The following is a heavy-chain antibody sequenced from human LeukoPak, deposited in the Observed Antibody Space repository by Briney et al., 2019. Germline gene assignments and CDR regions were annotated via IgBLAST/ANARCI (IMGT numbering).Heavy chain of an antibody. D-gene: IGHD2-2*01. CDR3: ARRLTQYDCFDP. J-gene: IGHJ5*02. CDR1: GDSVSSNSVT. V-gene: IGHV6-1*01. CDR2: TYYRSTWYN. Sequence: SQTLSLTCAISGDSVSSNSVTWNWIRQSPSRGLEWLGRTYYRSTWYNDYAVSVRGRITVNPDTSKNQFSLHLSSVAPEDTAVYYCARRLTQYDCFDPWGQGILVTVSS.